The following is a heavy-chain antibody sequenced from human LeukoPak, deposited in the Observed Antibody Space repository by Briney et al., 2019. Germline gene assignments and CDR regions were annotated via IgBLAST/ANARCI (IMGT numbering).Heavy chain of an antibody. CDR3: ARDQYSYAHAAH. V-gene: IGHV3-66*01. Sequence: GGSLRLSCAASGFTVSSNYMSWVRQAPGKGLEWVSVIYSGGTTHYADSVKGRFTISRDNSKNTLHLQMNSLRAEDTAVYYCARDQYSYAHAAHWDQGTLVTVSS. D-gene: IGHD5-18*01. CDR2: IYSGGTT. J-gene: IGHJ4*02. CDR1: GFTVSSNY.